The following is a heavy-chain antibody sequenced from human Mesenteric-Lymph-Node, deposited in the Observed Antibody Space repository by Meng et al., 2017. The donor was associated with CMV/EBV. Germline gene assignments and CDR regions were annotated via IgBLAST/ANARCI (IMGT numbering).Heavy chain of an antibody. CDR2: ISSSSSYI. CDR3: ASAENWNYSNYYYYYGMDV. J-gene: IGHJ6*02. V-gene: IGHV3-21*01. Sequence: GESLKISCAASGFTFSSYSMNWVRQAPGKGLEWVSSISSSSSYIYYADSVKGRFTISRDNSKNTLYLQMNSLRAEDTAVYYCASAENWNYSNYYYYYGMDVWGQGTTVTV. D-gene: IGHD1-7*01. CDR1: GFTFSSYS.